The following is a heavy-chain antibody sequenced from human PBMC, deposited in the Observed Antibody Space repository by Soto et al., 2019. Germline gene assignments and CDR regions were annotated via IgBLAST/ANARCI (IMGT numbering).Heavy chain of an antibody. CDR3: AKGLGSARPESRRYFDY. Sequence: QVQLVESGGGVVQPGRSLRLSCAASGFTFSSYGMHWVRQAPGKGLEWAAVISSDGSNKYYADSVKGRFTISRDNSQNTLYLQMNSLRAEDTAVYYCAKGLGSARPESRRYFDYWGQGTLVTVSS. CDR1: GFTFSSYG. D-gene: IGHD6-6*01. J-gene: IGHJ4*02. CDR2: ISSDGSNK. V-gene: IGHV3-30*18.